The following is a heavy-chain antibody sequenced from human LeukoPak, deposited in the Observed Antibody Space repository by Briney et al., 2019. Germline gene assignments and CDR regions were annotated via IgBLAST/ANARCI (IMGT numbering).Heavy chain of an antibody. CDR2: IYPGDSDT. V-gene: IGHV5-51*01. D-gene: IGHD3-3*01. CDR1: GYSFTSYW. CDR3: ARHPPYDFWSGYSGGPDY. J-gene: IGHJ4*02. Sequence: HGESLKISCKGSGYSFTSYWIGWVRQMPGKGLEWMGIIYPGDSDTRYRPSFQGQVTISADKSISTAYLQWSSLKASDTAMYYCARHPPYDFWSGYSGGPDYWGQGTLVTVSS.